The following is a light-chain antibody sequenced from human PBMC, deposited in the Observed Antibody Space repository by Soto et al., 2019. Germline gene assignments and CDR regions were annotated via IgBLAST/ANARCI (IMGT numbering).Light chain of an antibody. J-gene: IGLJ3*02. Sequence: QSALTQPASVSGSPGQSITISCTGTSSDVGSYNLVSWYQQHPGKAPKLIIYDVSNRPSGVSNRFSGSKSGNTASLTISGLQAEDEANYYCCSYTANTTRVFGGGTKVTVL. CDR3: CSYTANTTRV. V-gene: IGLV2-14*02. CDR1: SSDVGSYNL. CDR2: DVS.